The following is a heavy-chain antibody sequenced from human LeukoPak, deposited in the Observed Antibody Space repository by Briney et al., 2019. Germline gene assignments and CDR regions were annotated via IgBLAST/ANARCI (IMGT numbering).Heavy chain of an antibody. CDR2: IYSGGST. D-gene: IGHD1-1*01. J-gene: IGHJ3*02. CDR1: GFTVSSNY. V-gene: IGHV3-66*01. Sequence: GGSLRLSCAASGFTVSSNYMSWVRQAPGKGLEWVSVIYSGGSTYYADSVKGRFTISRDNAKNSLYLQMNSLRAEDTAVYYCARVTRTDAFDIWGQGTMVTVSS. CDR3: ARVTRTDAFDI.